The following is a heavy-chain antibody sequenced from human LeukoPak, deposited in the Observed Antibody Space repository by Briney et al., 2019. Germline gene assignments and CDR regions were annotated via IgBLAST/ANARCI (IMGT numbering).Heavy chain of an antibody. Sequence: SETLSLTCTVTGGSISSYYWSWIRQPPGKGLEWIGYIYYSGSTNYNPSLKSRVTISVDTSKNQFSLKLSSVTAADTAVYYCARLPRRRNHDYYYYGMDVWGQGTTVTVSS. D-gene: IGHD1-14*01. CDR1: GGSISSYY. J-gene: IGHJ6*02. CDR2: IYYSGST. CDR3: ARLPRRRNHDYYYYGMDV. V-gene: IGHV4-59*08.